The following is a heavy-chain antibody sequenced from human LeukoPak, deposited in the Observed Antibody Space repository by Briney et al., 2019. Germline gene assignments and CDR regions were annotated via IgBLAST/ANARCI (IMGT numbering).Heavy chain of an antibody. CDR2: IYSAGTT. D-gene: IGHD4-23*01. J-gene: IGHJ3*02. CDR3: ARDRIYGGNSGALDI. Sequence: GSLRLSCEASGFTVNNNYMSWVRQAPGKGLDWVSIIYSAGTTYYADSVKGRFTISRDNSQNTLYLQMNSLRAEDTAVYYCARDRIYGGNSGALDIWGQGTMVTVSS. CDR1: GFTVNNNY. V-gene: IGHV3-66*01.